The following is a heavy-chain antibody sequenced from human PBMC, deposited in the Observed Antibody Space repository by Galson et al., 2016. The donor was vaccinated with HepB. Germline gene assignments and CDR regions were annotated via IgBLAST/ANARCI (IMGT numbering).Heavy chain of an antibody. J-gene: IGHJ3*01. V-gene: IGHV3-66*01. CDR3: ARVLVVRGSIDAFDL. CDR1: GFTVTNNY. D-gene: IGHD2-2*01. CDR2: LYDSGSP. Sequence: SLRLSCAASGFTVTNNYMSWVRQAPGKGLEWVSILYDSGSPYYVDSVKGRFTISRDNSKNTLYLQMNSLRAEDTAVYYCARVLVVRGSIDAFDLWGQGTMVTVSS.